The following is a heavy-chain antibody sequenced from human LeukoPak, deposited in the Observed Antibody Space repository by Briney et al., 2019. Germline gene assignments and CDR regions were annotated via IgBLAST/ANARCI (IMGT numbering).Heavy chain of an antibody. CDR2: IYWNDDK. Sequence: SGPTLVKPTQTLTLTCTFSGFSLSTSGVGVGWIRQPPGKALEWLALIYWNDDKRYSPSLKSRLTITKDTSKNQVVLTMTNMGPVDTATYYCVHRRSLWFGELSFDYWGQGTLVTVSS. CDR3: VHRRSLWFGELSFDY. D-gene: IGHD3-10*01. V-gene: IGHV2-5*01. CDR1: GFSLSTSGVG. J-gene: IGHJ4*02.